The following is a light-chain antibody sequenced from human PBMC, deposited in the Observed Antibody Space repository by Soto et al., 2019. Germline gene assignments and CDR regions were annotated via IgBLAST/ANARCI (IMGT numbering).Light chain of an antibody. CDR3: QRYNNAPRT. V-gene: IGKV1-27*01. CDR1: QSISDY. Sequence: DIQMTQSPSSLSASVGDRVTITCRASQSISDYLAWYQQKPGKVPRPLIFAASTLHSGVPSRFRGSGSGTHFTLTISSLQPEDAATYYCQRYNNAPRTFGPGTKVEIK. J-gene: IGKJ1*01. CDR2: AAS.